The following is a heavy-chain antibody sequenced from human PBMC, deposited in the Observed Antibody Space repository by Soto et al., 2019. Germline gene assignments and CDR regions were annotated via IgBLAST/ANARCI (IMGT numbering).Heavy chain of an antibody. CDR1: GGSFSDYD. V-gene: IGHV4-34*01. Sequence: QVQLQQWGAGLLKPSETLSLTCAVYGGSFSDYDWSWIRQPPGKGLEWIAEINHSGSTNYNPSLNSRVTLSVDTSKNQFSLKLSSVTAADTAVYYCASCSGSCYSTGYGMDVWGQGTTVTVSS. CDR3: ASCSGSCYSTGYGMDV. CDR2: INHSGST. D-gene: IGHD2-15*01. J-gene: IGHJ6*02.